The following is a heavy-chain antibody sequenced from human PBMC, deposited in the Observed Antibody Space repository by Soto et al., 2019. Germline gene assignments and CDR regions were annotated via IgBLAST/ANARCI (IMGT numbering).Heavy chain of an antibody. D-gene: IGHD6-6*01. J-gene: IGHJ3*02. V-gene: IGHV3-21*01. CDR2: ISSTGTYI. CDR3: ARETNPYSSSSHAFDI. Sequence: EVQLVESGGGLVKPGGSLRLSCAASGITFSGYSMNWVRQAPGKGLEWVSSISSTGTYIDYADSVKGRFSISRDNAKNSLFLQMDSLRAEDAALYYCARETNPYSSSSHAFDIWGQGTMVTVSS. CDR1: GITFSGYS.